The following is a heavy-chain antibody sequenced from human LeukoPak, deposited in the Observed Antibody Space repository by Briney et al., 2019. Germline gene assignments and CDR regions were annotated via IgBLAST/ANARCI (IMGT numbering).Heavy chain of an antibody. CDR1: GYTFTGYY. CDR2: ISAYNGNT. D-gene: IGHD4-23*01. CDR3: ARDRKTTVVYYYYYYYMDV. V-gene: IGHV1-18*04. J-gene: IGHJ6*03. Sequence: ASVKVSCKASGYTFTGYYMHWVRQAPGRGLEWMGWISAYNGNTNYAQKLQGRVTMTTDTSTSTAYMELRSLRSDDTAVYYCARDRKTTVVYYYYYYYMDVRGKGTTVTISS.